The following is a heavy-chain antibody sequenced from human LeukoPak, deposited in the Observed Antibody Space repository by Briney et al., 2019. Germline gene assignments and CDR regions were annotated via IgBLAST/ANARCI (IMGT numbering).Heavy chain of an antibody. D-gene: IGHD2-21*02. CDR1: GGSISSTYDH. Sequence: SETLSLTCTVSGGSISSTYDHWHWIRQPPGKGLGWMGSIRYSGTTYYNPSLKGRVTIFVDTSNNQYSLRLSSVTAADTAVYYCARRLHYFDYWGQGSLVTVSS. CDR3: ARRLHYFDY. CDR2: IRYSGTT. V-gene: IGHV4-39*01. J-gene: IGHJ4*02.